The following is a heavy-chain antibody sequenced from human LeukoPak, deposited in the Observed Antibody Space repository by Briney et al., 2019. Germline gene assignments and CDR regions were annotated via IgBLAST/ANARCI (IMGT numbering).Heavy chain of an antibody. D-gene: IGHD3-10*01. CDR1: GFTFSSYA. V-gene: IGHV3-23*01. Sequence: HPGGSLRLSCAASGFTFSSYAMSWVRQAPGKGLEWVSAISGSGGSTYYADSVKGRFTIARDNSKNTLYLQMNSLRAEDTAVYYCAKDRGMSGLSLSYFDYWGQGTLVTV. J-gene: IGHJ4*02. CDR3: AKDRGMSGLSLSYFDY. CDR2: ISGSGGST.